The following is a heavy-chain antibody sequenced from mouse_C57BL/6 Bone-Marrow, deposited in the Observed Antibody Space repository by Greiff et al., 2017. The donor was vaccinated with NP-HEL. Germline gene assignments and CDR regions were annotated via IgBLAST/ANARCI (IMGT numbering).Heavy chain of an antibody. CDR1: GYTFTSYW. CDR3: GWLRRPPSFDY. D-gene: IGHD2-2*01. CDR2: INPNSGST. Sequence: VQLQQPGAELVKPGASVKLSCKASGYTFTSYWMDWVKQRPGQGLEWIGMINPNSGSTNYNEKFKSKATLTVDKSSSTAYMQLSSLSSEDTAVYYCGWLRRPPSFDYWGQGTTLTGSS. J-gene: IGHJ2*01. V-gene: IGHV1-64*01.